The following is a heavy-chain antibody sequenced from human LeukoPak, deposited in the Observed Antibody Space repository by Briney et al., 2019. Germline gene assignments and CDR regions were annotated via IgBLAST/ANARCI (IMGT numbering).Heavy chain of an antibody. J-gene: IGHJ4*02. CDR3: AKDAIHQATVTTFDY. V-gene: IGHV3-23*01. CDR1: EFTFSAYS. D-gene: IGHD4-17*01. CDR2: ISGSGGST. Sequence: PGGSLRLSCAASEFTFSAYSMNWVRQAPGKGLEWVSAISGSGGSTYYADSVKGRFTISRDNSKNTLYLQMNSLRAEDTAVYYCAKDAIHQATVTTFDYWGQGTLVTVSS.